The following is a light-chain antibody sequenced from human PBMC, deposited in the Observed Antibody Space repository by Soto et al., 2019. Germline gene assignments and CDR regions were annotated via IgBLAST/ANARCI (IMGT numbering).Light chain of an antibody. Sequence: QSALTQPASVSGSPGQSFTISCTGTSSDVGGYNYVSWYQQHPGTAPKLMIYDVSNRPSGVSNRFSGSKSGNTASLTISGLQAEDEADYYCSSYTSSSPSFGTGTKVTVL. J-gene: IGLJ1*01. CDR1: SSDVGGYNY. CDR3: SSYTSSSPS. V-gene: IGLV2-14*01. CDR2: DVS.